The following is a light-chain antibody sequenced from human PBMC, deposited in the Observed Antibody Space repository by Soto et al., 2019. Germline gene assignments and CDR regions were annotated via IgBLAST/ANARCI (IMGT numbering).Light chain of an antibody. CDR3: QQYASSPLLT. Sequence: DIQMTQSPSSLSASVGDRVTISCRASQAISTSLNWYQQKPGKAPKLLIYAASSLQTGVPSRFTGSGSATYFTLTISRLEPEDFAVYYCQQYASSPLLTFGGGTKVEIK. V-gene: IGKV1-39*01. J-gene: IGKJ4*01. CDR1: QAISTS. CDR2: AAS.